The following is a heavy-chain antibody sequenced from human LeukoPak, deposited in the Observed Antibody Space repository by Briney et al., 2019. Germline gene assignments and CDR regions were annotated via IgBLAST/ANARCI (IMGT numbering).Heavy chain of an antibody. J-gene: IGHJ4*02. D-gene: IGHD2-2*02. CDR3: ARAGYCSSTSCYTDAVSYYFDY. CDR2: IYTSGST. Sequence: SETLSLTCTVSGGSISSYYWSWIRQPAGKGLEWIGRIYTSGSTNYNPSLKSRVTISVDTSKNQFSLKLSSVTAADTAVYYCARAGYCSSTSCYTDAVSYYFDYWGQGTLVTVSS. CDR1: GGSISSYY. V-gene: IGHV4-4*07.